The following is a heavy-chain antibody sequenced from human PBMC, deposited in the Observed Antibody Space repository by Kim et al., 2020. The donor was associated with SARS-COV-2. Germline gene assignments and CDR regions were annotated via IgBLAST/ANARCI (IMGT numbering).Heavy chain of an antibody. CDR1: GFTFSNYA. CDR3: VTRNYYNSGSYYEGAPF. Sequence: GALRLSCSASGFTFSNYAMHWVRQAPGKGLEYVSAISSDGGSTYYADSVKGRFTISRDNSKNMLYVQMSSLRVEDTAIYYCVTRNYYNSGSYYEGAPF. D-gene: IGHD3-10*01. J-gene: IGHJ3*01. V-gene: IGHV3-64*05. CDR2: ISSDGGST.